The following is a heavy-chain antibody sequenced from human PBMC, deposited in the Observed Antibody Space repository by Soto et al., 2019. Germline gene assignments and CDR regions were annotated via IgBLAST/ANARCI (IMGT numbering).Heavy chain of an antibody. V-gene: IGHV3-53*01. Sequence: GGSLRLSCAASGFSVTSFYMTWVRQAPGRGLEWVSLIRNDGSASYADSVKGRFTISRDNAKNSLYLQMNGLRDEDTAFYYCARGFYSNSFDMWGQGTMVTVSS. J-gene: IGHJ3*02. CDR1: GFSVTSFY. CDR2: IRNDGSA. D-gene: IGHD3-22*01. CDR3: ARGFYSNSFDM.